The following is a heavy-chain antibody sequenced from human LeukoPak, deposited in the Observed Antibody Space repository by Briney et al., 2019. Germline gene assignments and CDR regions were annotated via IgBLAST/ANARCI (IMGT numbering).Heavy chain of an antibody. CDR2: ISGSGDST. J-gene: IGHJ4*02. V-gene: IGHV3-23*01. CDR1: DFTFSTYG. D-gene: IGHD3-10*01. Sequence: GGSLRLSCAASDFTFSTYGMSWVRQAPGKGLEWASGISGSGDSTYYGDSVKGRVTISRDNSKNTLDLQMNSLRAEDTAVYYCAKSEAFNPYRSGSIVGHFEYWGQGTLVTVSS. CDR3: AKSEAFNPYRSGSIVGHFEY.